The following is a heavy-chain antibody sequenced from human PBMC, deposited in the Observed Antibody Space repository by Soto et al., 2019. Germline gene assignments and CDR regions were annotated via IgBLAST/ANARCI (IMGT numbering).Heavy chain of an antibody. D-gene: IGHD2-21*02. Sequence: ASVKVSCKVSGHTLTELSMHWVRQAPGKGLEWMGGFDPEDGETIYAQKFQGRVTMTEDTSTDTAYMELTSLRSEDTAVYYCATRSPIYSVTDYFDFWGQGSLVTVSS. J-gene: IGHJ4*02. CDR1: GHTLTELS. V-gene: IGHV1-24*01. CDR3: ATRSPIYSVTDYFDF. CDR2: FDPEDGET.